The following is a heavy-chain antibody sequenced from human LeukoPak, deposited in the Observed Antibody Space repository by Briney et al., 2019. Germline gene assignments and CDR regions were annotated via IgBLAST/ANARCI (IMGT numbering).Heavy chain of an antibody. CDR3: ARMGAVTDAFDY. J-gene: IGHJ4*02. Sequence: GRSLRLSCAASGFTIRNYGMHWVRQAPGKGLEWEAIISYDGNSKYYADSVKGRFTISRDISKNTLYLQMNSLRTEDTAMYFCARMGAVTDAFDYWGQGTLVTVSS. CDR2: ISYDGNSK. D-gene: IGHD6-19*01. CDR1: GFTIRNYG. V-gene: IGHV3-30*19.